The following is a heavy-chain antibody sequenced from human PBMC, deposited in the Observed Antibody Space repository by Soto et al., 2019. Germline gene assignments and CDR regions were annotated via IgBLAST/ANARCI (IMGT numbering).Heavy chain of an antibody. CDR2: IIPIFGTP. V-gene: IGHV1-69*01. CDR3: ATGGYSGYNYHHDYYGMDV. D-gene: IGHD5-12*01. J-gene: IGHJ6*02. CDR1: GGTFSSYA. Sequence: KVSCKASGGTFSSYAISWVRQAPGQGLEWMGGIIPIFGTPNYAQKFQGRVTITADESTSTAYMELSSLKSEDTAVYYCATGGYSGYNYHHDYYGMDVWGQGTTVTVS.